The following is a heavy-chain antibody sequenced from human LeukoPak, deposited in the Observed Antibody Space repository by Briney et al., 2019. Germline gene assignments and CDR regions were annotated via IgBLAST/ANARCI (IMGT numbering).Heavy chain of an antibody. CDR3: ARQPGSGYYYYFDY. V-gene: IGHV4-30-4*07. CDR1: GASISSGGYS. J-gene: IGHJ4*02. D-gene: IGHD3-22*01. Sequence: SETLSLTCAVSGASISSGGYSWSWIRQPPGKGLEWIGYIYNSENTHYNPSLKSRLTISVDTSKNHFSLKLSSVTAADTAVYYCARQPGSGYYYYFDYWGQGTLVTVSS. CDR2: IYNSENT.